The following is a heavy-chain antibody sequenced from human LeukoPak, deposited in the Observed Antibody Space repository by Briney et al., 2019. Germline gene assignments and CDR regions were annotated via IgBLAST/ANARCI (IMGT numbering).Heavy chain of an antibody. CDR3: ATGRGVVPAAPDY. D-gene: IGHD2-2*01. Sequence: ASVKVSCKASGYTFTGYYIHWVRQAPGKGLEWMGGFDPEDGETIYAQKFQGRVTMTEDTSTDTAYMELSSLRSEDTAVYYCATGRGVVPAAPDYWGQGTLVTVSS. CDR2: FDPEDGET. J-gene: IGHJ4*02. CDR1: GYTFTGYY. V-gene: IGHV1-24*01.